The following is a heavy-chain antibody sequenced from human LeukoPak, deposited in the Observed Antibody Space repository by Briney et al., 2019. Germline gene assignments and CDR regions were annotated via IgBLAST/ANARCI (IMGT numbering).Heavy chain of an antibody. CDR1: GFTLSKYA. Sequence: GGSLRLSCAASGFTLSKYAMNWVRQAPGKGLEWVSGIDGSGGRPPSADSVRGRFTISRDISKNTLYLQMDSLRAEDTAAYYCARGKDHDFWNPFDHWGQGTLVTVSS. CDR2: IDGSGGRP. D-gene: IGHD3-3*01. V-gene: IGHV3-23*01. CDR3: ARGKDHDFWNPFDH. J-gene: IGHJ4*02.